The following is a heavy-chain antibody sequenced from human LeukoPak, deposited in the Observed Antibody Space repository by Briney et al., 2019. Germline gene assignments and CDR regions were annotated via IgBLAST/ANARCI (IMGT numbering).Heavy chain of an antibody. J-gene: IGHJ4*02. Sequence: ASVKVSCKTSGYTFTTYHINWVRQATGQGLEWLGRMNPYSGDRGYAQKFQGRLSITSDTSISTAYVELSSLRSDDTAVYFCARTTSLTASGYDYWGQGTLVTVSS. V-gene: IGHV1-8*03. D-gene: IGHD4-17*01. CDR3: ARTTSLTASGYDY. CDR2: MNPYSGDR. CDR1: GYTFTTYH.